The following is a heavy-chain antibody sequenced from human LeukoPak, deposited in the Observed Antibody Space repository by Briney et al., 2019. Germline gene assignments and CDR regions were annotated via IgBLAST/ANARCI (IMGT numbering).Heavy chain of an antibody. V-gene: IGHV3-23*01. CDR3: AKCMSATGVCLNFDS. D-gene: IGHD2-21*02. CDR1: GFTFLNYA. CDR2: ISGRDDTTYYTDSPEGST. J-gene: IGHJ4*02. Sequence: GGSLRLSCEASGFTFLNYAMSWVRQAPGKGLQWVSGISGRDDTTYYTDSPEGSTYYTNSAEGLFTISRDNSKNTVYLQVDSLGVEDTAVYYCAKCMSATGVCLNFDSWGQGILVTVSS.